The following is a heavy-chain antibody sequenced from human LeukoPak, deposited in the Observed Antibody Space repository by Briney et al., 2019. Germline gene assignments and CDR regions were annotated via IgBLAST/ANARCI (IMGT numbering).Heavy chain of an antibody. CDR2: ISSNGGST. J-gene: IGHJ4*02. CDR1: GFTFSDYG. CDR3: ARDSSSRPFDY. V-gene: IGHV3-64*01. D-gene: IGHD6-19*01. Sequence: GGSLRLSCAASGFTFSDYGMHWVRQAPGKGLEYVSTISSNGGSTYYANSVKGRFTVSRDNSKNTLYLQMGSLRAEDMAVYYCARDSSSRPFDYGGQGTLVTVSS.